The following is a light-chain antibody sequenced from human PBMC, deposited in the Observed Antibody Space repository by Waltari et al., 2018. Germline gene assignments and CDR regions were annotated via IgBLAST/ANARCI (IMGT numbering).Light chain of an antibody. Sequence: DIQMTQSPSSVSASVGDRVTITCRASQDISSWLAWYQQKPGQAPRLLIYAVSILHSGVPSRFSGSGSATDFTLTITSLQPEDFAIYYCQQGDGFHPITFGQGTRLE. CDR3: QQGDGFHPIT. V-gene: IGKV1-12*01. CDR1: QDISSW. J-gene: IGKJ5*01. CDR2: AVS.